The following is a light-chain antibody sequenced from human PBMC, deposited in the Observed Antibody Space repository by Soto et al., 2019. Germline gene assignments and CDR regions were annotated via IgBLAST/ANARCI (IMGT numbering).Light chain of an antibody. CDR1: SSNIGSNY. CDR3: AAWDYSLSGYV. Sequence: QSVLTQPPSASGTPGQRVTISCSGSSSNIGSNYVYWYQQLPGTAPNLLIYRNNQRPSGVPDRFSGSKSGTSASLAISGLRSEDEADYYGAAWDYSLSGYVFGTGTKLTVL. V-gene: IGLV1-47*01. CDR2: RNN. J-gene: IGLJ1*01.